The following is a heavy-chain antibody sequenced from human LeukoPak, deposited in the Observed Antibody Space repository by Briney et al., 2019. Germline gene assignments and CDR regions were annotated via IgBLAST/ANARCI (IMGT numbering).Heavy chain of an antibody. CDR2: ISSSGSTI. CDR1: GFTFSSYE. D-gene: IGHD3-9*01. CDR3: ARGRAPLRYFDWLW. J-gene: IGHJ4*02. Sequence: PGGSLRLSCVASGFTFSSYEMNWVRQAPGKGLEWVSYISSSGSTIYYADSVKGRFTISRDNAKNSLYLQMNSLRAEDTAVYYCARGRAPLRYFDWLWWGQGTLVTVSS. V-gene: IGHV3-48*03.